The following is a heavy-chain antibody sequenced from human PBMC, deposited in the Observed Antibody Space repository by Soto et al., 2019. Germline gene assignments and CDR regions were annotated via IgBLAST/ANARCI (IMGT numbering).Heavy chain of an antibody. V-gene: IGHV1-8*01. J-gene: IGHJ3*02. Sequence: QVQLVQSGAEVKKPGASVKVSCKASGYTFTSYDINWVRQATGQGLEWMGWMNPNSGNTGYAQKFQGRVTMTRNTAISTAYMGLSSLRSEDTAVYYCARDLMITFGGVIAPDAFDIWGQGTMVTVSS. CDR1: GYTFTSYD. CDR3: ARDLMITFGGVIAPDAFDI. D-gene: IGHD3-16*02. CDR2: MNPNSGNT.